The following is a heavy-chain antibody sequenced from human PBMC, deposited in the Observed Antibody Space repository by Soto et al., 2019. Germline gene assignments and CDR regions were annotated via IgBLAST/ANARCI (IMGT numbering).Heavy chain of an antibody. CDR3: ARGERGGGNGYDLHRPYYHHFGMDV. Sequence: QVQLVQSGAEVKKPGSSVKVSCKASGGTFSSYAISWVRQAPGQGLEWMGGIIPIFGTANYAQKFQGRVTITADEFKSNGYLGARSLGTEDKAVDYRARGERGGGNGYDLHRPYYHHFGMDVWGQGTTVTVSS. CDR2: IIPIFGTA. V-gene: IGHV1-69*01. CDR1: GGTFSSYA. J-gene: IGHJ6*02. D-gene: IGHD5-12*01.